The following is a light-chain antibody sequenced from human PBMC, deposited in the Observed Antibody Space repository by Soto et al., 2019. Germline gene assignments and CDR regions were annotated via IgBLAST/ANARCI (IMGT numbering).Light chain of an antibody. CDR1: SSDMGNYA. CDR3: QSYDSSLSGLV. J-gene: IGLJ2*01. Sequence: QSVLTQPPSVSAAPGQKVTISCSGSSSDMGNYAVSWYQQLPGTAPKLLIYGNSNRPSGVPDRFSGSKSGTSASLAITGLQAEDEADYYCQSYDSSLSGLVFGGGTKVTVL. CDR2: GNS. V-gene: IGLV1-40*01.